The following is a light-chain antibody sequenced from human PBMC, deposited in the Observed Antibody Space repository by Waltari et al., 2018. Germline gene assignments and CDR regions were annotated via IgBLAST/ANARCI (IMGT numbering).Light chain of an antibody. Sequence: ETVLTQSPGTLSLSPGERATLSCRASQSVARALAWYQQKPGQPPRLLIYNTYTRATGVLDRFSGGGSGTDFSLTISRLEPEDFAVYYCQNYVRLPATFGQGTKVEIK. CDR1: QSVARA. J-gene: IGKJ1*01. CDR3: QNYVRLPAT. V-gene: IGKV3-20*01. CDR2: NTY.